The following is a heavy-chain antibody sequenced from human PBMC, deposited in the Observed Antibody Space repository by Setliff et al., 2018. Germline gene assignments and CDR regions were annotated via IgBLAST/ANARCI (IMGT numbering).Heavy chain of an antibody. D-gene: IGHD2-21*02. CDR1: GFTFSNYG. V-gene: IGHV3-33*01. CDR3: ARNWVTAQHYYYGMDV. J-gene: IGHJ6*02. CDR2: IWNDGSNK. Sequence: SLKISCVASGFTFSNYGIHWVRQAPGKGLEWVALIWNDGSNKFYGDSVRGRFTISRDNSKSTLYLQMDSLRAEDAAIYYCARNWVTAQHYYYGMDVWGQGTTVTISS.